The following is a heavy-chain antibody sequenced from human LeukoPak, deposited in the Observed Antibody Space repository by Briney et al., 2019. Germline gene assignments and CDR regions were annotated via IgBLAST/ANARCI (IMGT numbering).Heavy chain of an antibody. CDR3: ARTTIFVVVIPFDY. CDR1: GYTFTSYG. J-gene: IGHJ4*02. V-gene: IGHV1-18*01. CDR2: ISAYNGNT. Sequence: ASVKVSCKASGYTFTSYGISWVRQAPGQGLEWMGWISAYNGNTNYAQKLQGRVTMTTDTSTSTAYMELRSLRSDDTAVYYCARTTIFVVVIPFDYWGQGTLVTVSS. D-gene: IGHD3-3*01.